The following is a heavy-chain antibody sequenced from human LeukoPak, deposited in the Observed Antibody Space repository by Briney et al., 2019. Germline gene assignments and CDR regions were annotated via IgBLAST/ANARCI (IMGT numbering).Heavy chain of an antibody. J-gene: IGHJ4*02. V-gene: IGHV3-23*01. CDR2: ISGSGGST. CDR1: GFTFSSYA. Sequence: PGGSLRLSCAASGFTFSSYAMSWVRQAPGKGLEWVSAISGSGGSTYYADSVKGRFTISRDNSKNTLYLQMNSLRAEDTAVYYCAKDPVPAAIKEWYFDYWGQGTLVTVSS. CDR3: AKDPVPAAIKEWYFDY. D-gene: IGHD2-2*01.